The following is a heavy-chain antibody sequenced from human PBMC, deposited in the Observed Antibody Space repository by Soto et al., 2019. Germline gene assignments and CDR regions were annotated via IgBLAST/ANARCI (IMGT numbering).Heavy chain of an antibody. J-gene: IGHJ4*02. D-gene: IGHD3-10*01. CDR1: GYTFTGYY. CDR2: SNPNSGGT. Sequence: ASVKISCKASGYTFTGYYMHWVRQAPGQGLEWMGWSNPNSGGTNYAQKFQGRVTMTRDTSISTAYMELSRLRSDDTAVYYCARDTGGLYYFDYWGEGTLVTVSS. V-gene: IGHV1-2*02. CDR3: ARDTGGLYYFDY.